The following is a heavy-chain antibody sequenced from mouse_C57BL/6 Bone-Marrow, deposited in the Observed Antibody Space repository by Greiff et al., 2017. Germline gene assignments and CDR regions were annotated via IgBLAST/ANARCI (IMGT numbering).Heavy chain of an antibody. J-gene: IGHJ4*01. CDR1: GYTFTSYW. Sequence: VQLQQPGAELVMPGASVKLSCKASGYTFTSYWMHWVKQRPGQGLEWIGEIDPSDGYTNYNQKFKGKSTVTVDKSSSTAYMQLNSLTSEDSAVYYCARGRGYAVDYWGQGTSVTVSS. V-gene: IGHV1-69*01. CDR3: ARGRGYAVDY. CDR2: IDPSDGYT.